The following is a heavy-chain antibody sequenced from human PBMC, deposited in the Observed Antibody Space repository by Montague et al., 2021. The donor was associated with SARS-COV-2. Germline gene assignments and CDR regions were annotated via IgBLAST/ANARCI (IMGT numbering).Heavy chain of an antibody. V-gene: IGHV2-5*01. D-gene: IGHD6-19*01. CDR2: IYWNDDK. Sequence: PALVKPTQTLTLTRTFSGFSLDSRGVGVGWIRQPPGKALECLALIYWNDDKRYSPSLKTRLTVTKDISKNQVVLTMTNMDPVDTATYFCAHKNSGWPIEFANWGQGALVTVSS. CDR3: AHKNSGWPIEFAN. CDR1: GFSLDSRGVG. J-gene: IGHJ4*02.